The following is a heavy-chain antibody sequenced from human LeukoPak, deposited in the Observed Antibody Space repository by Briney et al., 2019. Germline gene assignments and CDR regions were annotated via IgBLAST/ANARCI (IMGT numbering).Heavy chain of an antibody. J-gene: IGHJ4*02. CDR3: ARDLDCSSTSCTYYFDY. V-gene: IGHV3-33*08. D-gene: IGHD2-2*01. CDR1: GFTFSSYA. Sequence: GRSLRLSCAASGFTFSSYAMHWVRQAPGKGLEWVAVIWYDGSNKYYADSVKGRFAISRDNSKNTLYLQMNSLRAEDTAVYYCARDLDCSSTSCTYYFDYWGQGTLVTVSS. CDR2: IWYDGSNK.